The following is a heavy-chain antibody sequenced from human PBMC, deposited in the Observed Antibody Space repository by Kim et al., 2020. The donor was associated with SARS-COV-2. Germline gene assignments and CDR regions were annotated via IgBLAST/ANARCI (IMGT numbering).Heavy chain of an antibody. CDR2: ISYDGSNK. CDR1: GFTFSSYG. V-gene: IGHV3-33*05. D-gene: IGHD1-26*01. CDR3: ARVKGERGQIDY. J-gene: IGHJ4*02. Sequence: GGSLRLSCAASGFTFSSYGMHWVRQAPGKGLEWVAVISYDGSNKYYADSVKGRFTISRDNSKNTLYLQMNSLRAEDTAVYYCARVKGERGQIDYWGQGTLVTVSS.